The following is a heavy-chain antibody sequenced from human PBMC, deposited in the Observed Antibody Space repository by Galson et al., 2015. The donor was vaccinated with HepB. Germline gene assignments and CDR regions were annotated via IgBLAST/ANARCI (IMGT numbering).Heavy chain of an antibody. CDR3: ARDYSYVTIFGVVTKGRDYYYGMDV. J-gene: IGHJ6*02. Sequence: SLRLSCAASGLTFSNLWMSWVRQAPGKGLEWVSSISSSSSYIYYADSVKGRFTISRDNAKNSLYLQMNSLRAEDTAVYYCARDYSYVTIFGVVTKGRDYYYGMDVWGQGTTVTVSS. CDR2: ISSSSSYI. CDR1: GLTFSNLW. D-gene: IGHD3-3*01. V-gene: IGHV3-21*01.